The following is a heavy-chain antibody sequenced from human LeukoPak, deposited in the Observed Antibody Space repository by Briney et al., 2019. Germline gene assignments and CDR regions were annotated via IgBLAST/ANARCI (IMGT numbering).Heavy chain of an antibody. J-gene: IGHJ6*03. CDR1: DDSITMYY. CDR2: VYHTGST. V-gene: IGHV4-59*01. CDR3: ARGRVSSSTWYSTYYYYFYMDV. D-gene: IGHD1-1*01. Sequence: PSETLSLTCSVSDDSITMYYWTWIRQPPGKGLEWIGYVYHTGSTNFNPSLNGRVSISRDTTKSLFSLRLRSVTAADTAVYFCARGRVSSSTWYSTYYYYFYMDVWGKGTTVTVSS.